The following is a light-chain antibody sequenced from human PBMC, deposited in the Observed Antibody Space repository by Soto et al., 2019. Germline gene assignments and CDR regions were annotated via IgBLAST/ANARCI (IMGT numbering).Light chain of an antibody. CDR3: LQYHAYTLT. Sequence: QIKQTPYSLSASLGYIFTFTFRASQGIRNDLGWYQQKPGKAPKLLIYAASSLQGGVPSRFSGSGSGTDFTLTISSLQPEDFATYYCLQYHAYTLTFGGGTKVDIK. CDR2: AAS. CDR1: QGIRND. J-gene: IGKJ4*01. V-gene: IGKV1-6*01.